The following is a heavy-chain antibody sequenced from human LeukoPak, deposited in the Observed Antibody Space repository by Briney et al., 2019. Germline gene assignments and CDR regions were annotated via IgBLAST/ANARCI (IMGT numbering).Heavy chain of an antibody. J-gene: IGHJ6*02. CDR3: AREYSYGVSSSYGMDV. V-gene: IGHV1-69*04. D-gene: IGHD5-18*01. Sequence: GASVKVSCKASGGTFSSYAISWVRQAPGQGLEWMGRIIPILGIANYAQKFQGRVTITADKSTSTAYMELSSLRSEDTAVYYCAREYSYGVSSSYGMDVWGQGTTVTVSS. CDR1: GGTFSSYA. CDR2: IIPILGIA.